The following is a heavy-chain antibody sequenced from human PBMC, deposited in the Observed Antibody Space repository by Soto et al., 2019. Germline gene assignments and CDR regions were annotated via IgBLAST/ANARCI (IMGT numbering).Heavy chain of an antibody. D-gene: IGHD3-22*01. Sequence: SETLSLTCTVSGGSISSGGYYWSWIRQHPGKGLEWIGYIYYSGSTYYNPSLKSRVTISVDTSKNQFSLKLSSVTAADTAVYYCARWLVRTRPDAFDIWGQGTMVTVSS. V-gene: IGHV4-31*03. CDR2: IYYSGST. CDR3: ARWLVRTRPDAFDI. CDR1: GGSISSGGYY. J-gene: IGHJ3*02.